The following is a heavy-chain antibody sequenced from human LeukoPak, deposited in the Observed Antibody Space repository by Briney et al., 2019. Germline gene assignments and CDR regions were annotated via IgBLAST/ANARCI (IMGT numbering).Heavy chain of an antibody. CDR2: ISTYNVNT. D-gene: IGHD6-13*01. J-gene: IGHJ5*02. Sequence: ASVKVSCKASRYTFTTYGINWVRQSPGHGLEWMGWISTYNVNTHYAQKLQRRVTMTTDTFTSTAYMELRSLRSDDTAVYYCARDIPGADRRWFDRWGQGTLVTVSS. V-gene: IGHV1-18*01. CDR3: ARDIPGADRRWFDR. CDR1: RYTFTTYG.